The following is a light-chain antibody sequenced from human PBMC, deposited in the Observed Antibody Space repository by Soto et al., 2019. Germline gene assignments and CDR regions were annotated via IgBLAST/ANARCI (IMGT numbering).Light chain of an antibody. CDR2: DAS. CDR1: QSVSNNY. Sequence: DIVMTQSPGTLSLSPGERATLSCRTIQSVSNNYLAWYQQKPGQAPRLLIYDASNRATGIPARFSGSGSGTDFTLTISSLEPEDFAVYYCQQRSNWPPITFGQGTRLEIK. V-gene: IGKV3-11*01. J-gene: IGKJ5*01. CDR3: QQRSNWPPIT.